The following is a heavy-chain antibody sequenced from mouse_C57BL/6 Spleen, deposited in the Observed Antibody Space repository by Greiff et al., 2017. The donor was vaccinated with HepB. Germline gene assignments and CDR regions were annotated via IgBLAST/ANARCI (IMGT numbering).Heavy chain of an antibody. J-gene: IGHJ4*01. CDR1: GFTFSSYT. D-gene: IGHD2-5*01. CDR2: ISGGGGNT. CDR3: ARHNSNYPYYAMDY. V-gene: IGHV5-9*01. Sequence: VESGGGLVKPGGSLKLSCAASGFTFSSYTMSWVRQTPEKRLEWVATISGGGGNTYYPDSVKGRFTISRDNAKNTLYLQMSSLRSEDTALYYCARHNSNYPYYAMDYWGQGTSVTVSS.